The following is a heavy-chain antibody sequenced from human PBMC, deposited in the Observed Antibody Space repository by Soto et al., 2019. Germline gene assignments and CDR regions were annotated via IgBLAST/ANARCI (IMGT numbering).Heavy chain of an antibody. V-gene: IGHV1-18*01. CDR3: ARDSDRDGYIYWYFDL. CDR2: IRASNGNT. J-gene: IGHJ2*01. D-gene: IGHD5-12*01. CDR1: GYTFTKYG. Sequence: QVQLVQSAAEVKKPGASVKVSCKASGYTFTKYGISWVRQAPGQGLEWMGWIRASNGNTNYAQEFXGXAXMXXDTSTTTAYMELRSLRSDDTAVYYCARDSDRDGYIYWYFDLWGRGTLVTVSS.